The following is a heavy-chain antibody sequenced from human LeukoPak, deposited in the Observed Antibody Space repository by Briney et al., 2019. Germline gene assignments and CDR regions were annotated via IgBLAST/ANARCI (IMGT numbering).Heavy chain of an antibody. V-gene: IGHV4-34*01. CDR3: ARCSYFDY. Sequence: SETLSLTCAVYGGSFSGYYWSWNRQPPGKGLEWIGEINHSGSTNYNPSLKSRVTISVDTSKNQFSLKLSSVTAADTAVYYCARCSYFDYWGQGTLVTVSS. CDR2: INHSGST. J-gene: IGHJ4*02. CDR1: GGSFSGYY.